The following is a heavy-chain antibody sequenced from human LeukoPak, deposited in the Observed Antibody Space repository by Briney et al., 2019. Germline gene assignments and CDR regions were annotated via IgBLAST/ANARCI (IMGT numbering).Heavy chain of an antibody. Sequence: PSETLSLTCTVSGGSISSSSYYWRWIRQPPGKGLEWIGSIYYSGSTYYNPSLKSRVTISVDTSKNQFSLKLSSVTAADTAVYYCSVYDFWSGYYRSFDYWGQGTLVTVSS. CDR3: SVYDFWSGYYRSFDY. CDR2: IYYSGST. D-gene: IGHD3-3*01. J-gene: IGHJ4*02. CDR1: GGSISSSSYY. V-gene: IGHV4-39*01.